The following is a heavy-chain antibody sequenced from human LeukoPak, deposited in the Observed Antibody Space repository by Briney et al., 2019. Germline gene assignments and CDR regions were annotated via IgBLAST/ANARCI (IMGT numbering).Heavy chain of an antibody. D-gene: IGHD6-6*01. CDR1: GFTFSSYW. Sequence: GGSLRLSCAASGFTFSSYWMHWVRQTPGKGLVWVSRIKSDGTTIYADSVKDRFTVSRDNAKNTLYLQMNSLRAEDTAMYYCTTDRGITARPIFDSWGQGTLVTVSS. J-gene: IGHJ4*02. CDR2: IKSDGTT. V-gene: IGHV3-74*01. CDR3: TTDRGITARPIFDS.